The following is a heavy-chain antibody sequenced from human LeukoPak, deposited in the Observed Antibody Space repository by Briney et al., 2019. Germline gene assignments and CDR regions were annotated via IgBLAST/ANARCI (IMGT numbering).Heavy chain of an antibody. CDR2: IYTSGST. J-gene: IGHJ6*03. Sequence: SQTLSLTCTVSGGSISSGSYYWSWIRQPAGKGLEWIGRIYTSGSTNYNPSLKSRVTISVDTSKNQFSLKLSSVTAADTAVYYCARDFNYYGSGSYYYYYYMDVWGKGTTVTVSS. CDR3: ARDFNYYGSGSYYYYYYMDV. D-gene: IGHD3-10*01. V-gene: IGHV4-61*02. CDR1: GGSISSGSYY.